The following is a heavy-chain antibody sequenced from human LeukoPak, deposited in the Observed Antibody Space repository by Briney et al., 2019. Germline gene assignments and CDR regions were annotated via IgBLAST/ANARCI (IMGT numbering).Heavy chain of an antibody. CDR1: GYTFTDYY. CDR2: INPSGGST. D-gene: IGHD1-26*01. CDR3: AREALGSGSYSSLGY. J-gene: IGHJ4*02. V-gene: IGHV1-46*01. Sequence: ASMKVSCKASGYTFTDYYMHWVRQAPGQGLEWMGIINPSGGSTSYAQKFQGRVTMTRDTSTSTVYMELSSLRSEDTAVYYCAREALGSGSYSSLGYWGQGTLVTVSS.